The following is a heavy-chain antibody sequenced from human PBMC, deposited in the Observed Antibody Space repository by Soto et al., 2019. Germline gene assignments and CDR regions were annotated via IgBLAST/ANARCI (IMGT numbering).Heavy chain of an antibody. Sequence: QITLKESGPTLVKPTQTLTLTCTFSGFSLSTSGVGVGWIRQPPGKALEWLALIYWDDDKRYSPSLKSRLTLTNDTSKNQVVLTMTNMAPVDTATYYCAHISVTPDYWGQGTLVTVSS. CDR2: IYWDDDK. J-gene: IGHJ4*02. V-gene: IGHV2-5*02. D-gene: IGHD4-17*01. CDR1: GFSLSTSGVG. CDR3: AHISVTPDY.